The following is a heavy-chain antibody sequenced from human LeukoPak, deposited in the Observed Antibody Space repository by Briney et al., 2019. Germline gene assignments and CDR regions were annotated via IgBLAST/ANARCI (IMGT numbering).Heavy chain of an antibody. CDR2: ISAYNGNT. J-gene: IGHJ5*02. CDR1: GYTFTSYG. V-gene: IGHV1-18*01. Sequence: ASVKVSCKASGYTFTSYGISWVRQAPGQGLEWMGWISAYNGNTNYARKLQGRVTMTTDTSTSTAYMELRSLRSDDTAVYCCARVVDWLAHNWFDPWGQGTLVTVSS. D-gene: IGHD6-19*01. CDR3: ARVVDWLAHNWFDP.